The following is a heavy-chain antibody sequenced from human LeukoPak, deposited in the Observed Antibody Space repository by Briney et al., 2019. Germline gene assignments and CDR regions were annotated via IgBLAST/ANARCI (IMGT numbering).Heavy chain of an antibody. D-gene: IGHD4-17*01. CDR2: IYHSGST. Sequence: SXXLSLTCTVSGYSISSGYYWGWIRPPRGKGLEWIGSIYHSGSTYYNPSLKSRVTISVDPSKNQFSLKLSSVTAADTAVYYCAMSGDYGAPDYWGQGTLVTVSS. CDR3: AMSGDYGAPDY. J-gene: IGHJ4*02. V-gene: IGHV4-38-2*02. CDR1: GYSISSGYY.